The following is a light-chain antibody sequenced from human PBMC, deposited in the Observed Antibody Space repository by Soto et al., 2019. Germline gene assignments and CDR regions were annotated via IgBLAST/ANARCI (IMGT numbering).Light chain of an antibody. Sequence: DIVMTLTPLSLSVTPGEPASIACRSIQCILHSNRFSYLDWYVQKTGQSPXLLIYLTSNRASGVPDNFSGSGSGTDVTLKISKVEAEDGGVYYCMEARQTPRTFGQGTKVYI. J-gene: IGKJ1*01. CDR3: MEARQTPRT. CDR2: LTS. CDR1: QCILHSNRFSY. V-gene: IGKV2-28*01.